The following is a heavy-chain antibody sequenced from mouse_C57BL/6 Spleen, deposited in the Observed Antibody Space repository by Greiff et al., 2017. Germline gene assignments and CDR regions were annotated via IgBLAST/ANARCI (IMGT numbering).Heavy chain of an antibody. V-gene: IGHV1-12*01. CDR1: GYTFTSYN. Sequence: LQQSGAELVRPGASVKMSCKASGYTFTSYNMHWVKQTPRQGLEWIGAIYPGNGDTSYKQKFKGKATLTVDKSSSTAYMQLNSLASEDSSVYFCARRGVDGMDYWGQGTSVTVSS. CDR3: ARRGVDGMDY. J-gene: IGHJ4*01. CDR2: IYPGNGDT.